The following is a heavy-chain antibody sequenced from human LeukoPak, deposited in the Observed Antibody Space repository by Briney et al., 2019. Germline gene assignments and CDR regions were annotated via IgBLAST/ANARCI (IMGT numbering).Heavy chain of an antibody. CDR1: GFTFSSYS. CDR3: AKGFLDLEVSGYDFPDV. CDR2: ISSSSSYI. D-gene: IGHD5-12*01. V-gene: IGHV3-21*04. Sequence: GGSLRLSCAASGFTFSSYSMNWVRQAPGKGLEWVSSISSSSSYIYYADSVKGRFTISRDNSKNTLYLQMNSLRAEDTAVYYCAKGFLDLEVSGYDFPDVWGKGTTVTVSS. J-gene: IGHJ6*04.